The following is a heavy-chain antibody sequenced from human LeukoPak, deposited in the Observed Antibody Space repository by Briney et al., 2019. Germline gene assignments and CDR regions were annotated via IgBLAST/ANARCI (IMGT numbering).Heavy chain of an antibody. CDR2: IYYSGST. J-gene: IGHJ3*02. Sequence: PSETLSLTCTVSGGSISSSSSYWGWIRQPPGKGLEWIGSIYYSGSTYYNPSLKSRVTISVDTSKNQFSLKLSSVTAADTAVYYCARLLLWFGELSPSGAFDIWGQGTMVTVSS. CDR3: ARLLLWFGELSPSGAFDI. CDR1: GGSISSSSSY. D-gene: IGHD3-10*01. V-gene: IGHV4-39*07.